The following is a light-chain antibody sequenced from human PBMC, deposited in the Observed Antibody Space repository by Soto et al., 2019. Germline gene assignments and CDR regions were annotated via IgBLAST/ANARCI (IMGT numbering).Light chain of an antibody. V-gene: IGKV3-11*01. CDR1: QSVGSF. Sequence: EIVLTQSPGTLSLSPCERATLSFRASQSVGSFLAWYQQKPGQAPRLLIYDTSIRATGIPARFSGSGSGTDFTLTISSLEPEDFAVYYCQQRNSWPPTFTFGQGTRLEI. CDR2: DTS. CDR3: QQRNSWPPTFT. J-gene: IGKJ5*01.